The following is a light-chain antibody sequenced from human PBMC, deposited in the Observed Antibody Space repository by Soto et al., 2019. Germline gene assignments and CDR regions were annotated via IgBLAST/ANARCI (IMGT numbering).Light chain of an antibody. CDR2: GAS. CDR3: QQYNNWPPIT. Sequence: EIVLTQSPATLSVSPGERGTLSCRSSQSISTNLAWYQQKPGQAPRLLIYGASTRATGIPARFSGSGSGTDFTLTISSLQSEDFAVYYCQQYNNWPPITFGGGTKVDIK. J-gene: IGKJ4*01. V-gene: IGKV3-15*01. CDR1: QSISTN.